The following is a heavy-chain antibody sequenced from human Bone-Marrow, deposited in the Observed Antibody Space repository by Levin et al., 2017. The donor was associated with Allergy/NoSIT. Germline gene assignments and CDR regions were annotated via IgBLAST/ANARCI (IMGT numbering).Heavy chain of an antibody. CDR1: GFTFTTYG. V-gene: IGHV1-18*01. J-gene: IGHJ4*02. D-gene: IGHD3-10*01. CDR3: ARGSRGLGRDFDY. CDR2: ISAFNGDT. Sequence: GESLKISCKTSGFTFTTYGFTWVRQAPGQGLEWVGWISAFNGDTSYAQKFQDRVTMTTDTSTNTAYMELGGLESDDTAVYYCARGSRGLGRDFDYWGQGTLVTVSS.